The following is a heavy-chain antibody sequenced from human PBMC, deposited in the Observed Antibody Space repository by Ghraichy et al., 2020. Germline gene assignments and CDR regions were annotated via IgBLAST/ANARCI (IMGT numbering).Heavy chain of an antibody. Sequence: SETLSLTCTVSGGSISSSSYYWGWIRQPPGKGLEWIGSIYYSGNTYYNPSLKSRVTISVDTSKNQFSLKLSSVTAADTAVYYCARSAGYGGYKGVLFDPWGQGTLVTVSS. V-gene: IGHV4-39*07. CDR2: IYYSGNT. CDR1: GGSISSSSYY. J-gene: IGHJ5*02. CDR3: ARSAGYGGYKGVLFDP. D-gene: IGHD5-18*01.